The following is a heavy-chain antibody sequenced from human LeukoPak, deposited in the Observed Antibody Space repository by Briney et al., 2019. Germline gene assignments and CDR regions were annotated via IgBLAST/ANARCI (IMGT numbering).Heavy chain of an antibody. CDR3: ARGITMIVD. V-gene: IGHV4-39*07. D-gene: IGHD3-22*01. Sequence: SETLSLTCTVSGGSISSGSYYWSWIRQPPGKGLEWIGEINHSGSTNYNPSLKSRVTISVDTSKNQFSLKLSSVTAADTAVYYCARGITMIVDWGQGTLVTVSS. CDR2: INHSGST. J-gene: IGHJ4*02. CDR1: GGSISSGSYY.